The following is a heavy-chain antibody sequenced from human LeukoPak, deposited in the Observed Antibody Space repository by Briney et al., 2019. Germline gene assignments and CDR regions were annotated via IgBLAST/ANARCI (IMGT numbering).Heavy chain of an antibody. CDR3: ARSICGGDCSRFDY. J-gene: IGHJ4*02. CDR2: IYYSGST. Sequence: SETLSLTCTVSGGSISSYYWSWIRQPPGKGLEGIGYIYYSGSTNYNPSLKSRVTISVDTSKNQFPLKLSSVTAADTAVYYCARSICGGDCSRFDYWGQGTLVTVSS. D-gene: IGHD2-21*01. CDR1: GGSISSYY. V-gene: IGHV4-59*01.